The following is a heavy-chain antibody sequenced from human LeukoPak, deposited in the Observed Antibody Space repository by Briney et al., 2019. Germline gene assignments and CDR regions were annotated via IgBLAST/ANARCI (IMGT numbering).Heavy chain of an antibody. CDR1: TFTFSSNG. Sequence: PAGSLRRSCAASTFTFSSNGIHWDRQGQGKGLEWVALTSYDGTDTYHADSVKGRVTISRDNTKNPLSLQMNSLRAEDTAVYYCAKVRGRRFHFDYWGQETLVTVSS. CDR2: TSYDGTDT. CDR3: AKVRGRRFHFDY. D-gene: IGHD2-15*01. J-gene: IGHJ4*02. V-gene: IGHV3-30*18.